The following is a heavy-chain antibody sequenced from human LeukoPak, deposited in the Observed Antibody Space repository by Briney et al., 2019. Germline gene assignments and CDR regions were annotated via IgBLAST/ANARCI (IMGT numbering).Heavy chain of an antibody. V-gene: IGHV3-7*01. Sequence: GGSLRLSCAASGFTFSSYWMSWVRQAPGKGLEWVANIKQDGSEKYYVDSVKGRFAISRDNAKNSLYLQMNSLRAEDTAVYYCARDFRITYYYGSGSYYLDYWGQGTLVTVSS. D-gene: IGHD3-10*01. CDR2: IKQDGSEK. CDR1: GFTFSSYW. CDR3: ARDFRITYYYGSGSYYLDY. J-gene: IGHJ4*02.